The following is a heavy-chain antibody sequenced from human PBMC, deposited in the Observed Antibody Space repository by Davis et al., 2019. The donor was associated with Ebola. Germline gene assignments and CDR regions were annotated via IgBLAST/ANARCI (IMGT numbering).Heavy chain of an antibody. CDR2: INHSGST. J-gene: IGHJ4*02. CDR3: ARDQGSSWYDY. D-gene: IGHD6-13*01. V-gene: IGHV4-34*01. Sequence: MPGGSLRLSCAVYGGSFSGYYWSWIRQPPGKGLEWIGEINHSGSTNYNPSLKSRVTISVDTSKNQFSLKLSSVTAADTAVYYCARDQGSSWYDYWGQGTLVTVSS. CDR1: GGSFSGYY.